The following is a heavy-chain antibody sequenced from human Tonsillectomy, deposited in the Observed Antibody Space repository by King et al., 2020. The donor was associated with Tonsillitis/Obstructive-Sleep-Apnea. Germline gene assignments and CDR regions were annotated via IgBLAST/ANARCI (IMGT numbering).Heavy chain of an antibody. V-gene: IGHV3-15*01. CDR1: GFTFSNAW. D-gene: IGHD2-2*01. CDR2: IKSKTDGGTT. Sequence: VQLVESGGGLVKPGGSLRLSCAASGFTFSNAWMSWVRQAPGKGLEWVGRIKSKTDGGTTDYAAPVKGRFTISRDDSKNTLYLQMNSLKTEDTAVYYCTSILGYCSSTRCHDAFDIWGQGTMVTVSS. CDR3: TSILGYCSSTRCHDAFDI. J-gene: IGHJ3*02.